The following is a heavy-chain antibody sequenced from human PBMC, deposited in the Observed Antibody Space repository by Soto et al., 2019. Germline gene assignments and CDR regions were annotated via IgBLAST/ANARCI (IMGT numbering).Heavy chain of an antibody. CDR2: VYHSGTT. D-gene: IGHD2-2*01. J-gene: IGHJ4*02. CDR1: GTSIGTNNW. V-gene: IGHV4-4*02. CDR3: ARACSSNSCYDVFDY. Sequence: QVQLQESGPGLVEPSGTLSLTCAVSGTSIGTNNWWSWVRQPPGKGLEWIGEVYHSGTTNYNPSLKSRVTMSVDTSKNQFSLKLSSVTAADTAVYYCARACSSNSCYDVFDYWGQGTLVTVSS.